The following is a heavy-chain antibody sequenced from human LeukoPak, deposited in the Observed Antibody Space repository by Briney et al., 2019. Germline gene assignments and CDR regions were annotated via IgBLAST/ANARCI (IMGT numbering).Heavy chain of an antibody. CDR2: IYSGGST. V-gene: IGHV3-66*02. Sequence: GGSLRLSCAASEFTVSSSYMSWVRQAPGKGLEWVSLIYSGGSTHYADSVKGRFTISRDTSKNTLYLQMNSLRAEDTALYYCARDIRDSSGYYYYFDNWGQGTLVTVSS. CDR1: EFTVSSSY. CDR3: ARDIRDSSGYYYYFDN. D-gene: IGHD3-22*01. J-gene: IGHJ4*02.